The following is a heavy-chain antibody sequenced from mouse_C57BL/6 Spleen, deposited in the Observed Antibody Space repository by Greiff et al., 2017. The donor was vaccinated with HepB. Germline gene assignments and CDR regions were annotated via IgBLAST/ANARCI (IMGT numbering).Heavy chain of an antibody. CDR3: ARPLWPYYYAMDY. CDR1: GYSFTSYY. CDR2: IYPGSGNT. J-gene: IGHJ4*01. Sequence: QVQLKESGPELVKPGASVKISCKASGYSFTSYYIHWVKQRPGQGLEWIGWIYPGSGNTKYNEKFKGKATLTADTSSSTAYMQLSSLTSEDSAVYYCARPLWPYYYAMDYWGQGTSVTVSS. V-gene: IGHV1-66*01. D-gene: IGHD1-1*02.